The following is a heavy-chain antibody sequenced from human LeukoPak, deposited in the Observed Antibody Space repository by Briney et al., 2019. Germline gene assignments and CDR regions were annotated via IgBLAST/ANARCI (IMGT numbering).Heavy chain of an antibody. V-gene: IGHV3-66*02. D-gene: IGHD6-13*01. CDR1: GFTVSSNY. Sequence: GGSLRLSCAASGFTVSSNYMSWVRQAPGKGLEWVSVIYSSGNTYYADSVKDRFTISRDNSKNTMYLQMNSLGTEDTAVYYCARRRSSSWGIDYWGQGTLVTVSS. CDR2: IYSSGNT. CDR3: ARRRSSSWGIDY. J-gene: IGHJ4*02.